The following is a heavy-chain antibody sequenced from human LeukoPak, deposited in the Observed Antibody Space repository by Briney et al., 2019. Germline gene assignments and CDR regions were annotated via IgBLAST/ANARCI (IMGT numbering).Heavy chain of an antibody. V-gene: IGHV1-2*02. CDR2: INPNSGGT. D-gene: IGHD3-3*01. CDR1: GYTFTGYY. Sequence: GASVKVSCKASGYTFTGYYMHWVRQAPGQGLEWMGWINPNSGGTNYAQKFQGRVTMTRDTSISTAYMELSRLRSDDTAVYYCARDRDFWSTTGRQAFDVWGQGTMVTVSS. CDR3: ARDRDFWSTTGRQAFDV. J-gene: IGHJ3*01.